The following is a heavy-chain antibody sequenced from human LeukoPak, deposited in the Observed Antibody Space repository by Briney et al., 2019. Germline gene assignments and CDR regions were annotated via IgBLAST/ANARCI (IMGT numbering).Heavy chain of an antibody. V-gene: IGHV3-53*01. J-gene: IGHJ4*02. CDR2: IHIGVTT. CDR1: GFTDSSTF. CDR3: ARERGSD. D-gene: IGHD2-15*01. Sequence: GGSLRLSCEASGFTDSSTFMGWVRQAAGKGLEWVSIIHIGVTTYYADSVKGRFTISRDNFKNTLYLQMNSLRAEDTAVYYCARERGSDWGQGTLVTVSS.